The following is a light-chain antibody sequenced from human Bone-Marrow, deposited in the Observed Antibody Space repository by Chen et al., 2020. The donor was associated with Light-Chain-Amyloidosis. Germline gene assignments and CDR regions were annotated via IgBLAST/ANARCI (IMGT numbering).Light chain of an antibody. CDR1: QSVTSY. CDR2: DAS. J-gene: IGKJ4*01. CDR3: QQRYNWPPVT. Sequence: EIVLTQSPATVSLSPGDKATLSCRASQSVTSYLAWYQQRPGHAPRLLIYDASKRANGIPARFSGSGFGTDFTLTISSLEPEDFAVYYCQQRYNWPPVTFGGGTKVEIK. V-gene: IGKV3-11*01.